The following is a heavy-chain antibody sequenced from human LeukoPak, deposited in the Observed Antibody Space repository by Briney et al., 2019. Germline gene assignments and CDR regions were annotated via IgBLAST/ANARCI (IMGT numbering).Heavy chain of an antibody. Sequence: GGSLRLSCAASGFTFSSYAMSWVRQAPGKGLEWVSAISGSGGSTYYADSVKGRFTISRDNSKNTLYLQMNSLRAEDTAVYYCAKVGIGSGLLWGGYYYGMDVWGQGTTVTVSS. J-gene: IGHJ6*02. CDR1: GFTFSSYA. CDR3: AKVGIGSGLLWGGYYYGMDV. CDR2: ISGSGGST. V-gene: IGHV3-23*01. D-gene: IGHD6-19*01.